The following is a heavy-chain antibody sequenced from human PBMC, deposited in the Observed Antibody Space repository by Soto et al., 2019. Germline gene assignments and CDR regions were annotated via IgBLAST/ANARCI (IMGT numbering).Heavy chain of an antibody. CDR1: GFTFDIYA. CDR3: ATGPLDY. Sequence: EVQLVDSGGGLVQPGRSLRLSCAASGFTFDIYAMHWVRQAPGKGLEWVSSISWNSGTRGYADSVKGRFTISRDNPKKSLYLHMNSLRGNDSAVYYCATGPLDYWGQGTLVTVSS. V-gene: IGHV3-9*01. J-gene: IGHJ4*02. CDR2: ISWNSGTR.